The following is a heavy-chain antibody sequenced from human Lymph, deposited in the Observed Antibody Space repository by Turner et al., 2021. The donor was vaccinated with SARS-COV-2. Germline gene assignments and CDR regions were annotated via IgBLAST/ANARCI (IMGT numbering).Heavy chain of an antibody. J-gene: IGHJ3*02. V-gene: IGHV1-69*10. CDR3: ARRHSGNYDAFDI. CDR1: GGTFSTYV. Sequence: QVQLVQSGAEVKKPGSSVKVSCKASGGTFSTYVISWVRQAPGQGLEGMGEIIPILGIANYAQKFQGRVTITADKSTSTAYMELSSLRSEDTAVYHCARRHSGNYDAFDIWGQGTMVTVSS. D-gene: IGHD1-26*01. CDR2: IIPILGIA.